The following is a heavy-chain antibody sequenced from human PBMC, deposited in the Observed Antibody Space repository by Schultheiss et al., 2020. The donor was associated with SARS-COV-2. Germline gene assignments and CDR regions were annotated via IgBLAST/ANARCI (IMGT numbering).Heavy chain of an antibody. Sequence: GSLRLSCAVYGGSFSGYYWSWIRQPPGKGLEWIGEINHSGSTNYNPSLKSRVTISVDTSKNQFSLKLSSVTAADTAVYYCARLGERDGYALLDYWGQGTLVTVSS. CDR3: ARLGERDGYALLDY. CDR1: GGSFSGYY. J-gene: IGHJ4*02. V-gene: IGHV4-34*01. D-gene: IGHD5-24*01. CDR2: INHSGST.